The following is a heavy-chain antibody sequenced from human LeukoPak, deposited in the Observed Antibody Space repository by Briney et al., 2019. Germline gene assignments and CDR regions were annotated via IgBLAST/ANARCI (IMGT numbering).Heavy chain of an antibody. D-gene: IGHD6-19*01. J-gene: IGHJ4*02. V-gene: IGHV3-7*01. CDR3: ARVGGGDGSGWSTTDY. CDR2: INQDGSEK. Sequence: GGSLRLSCAASGFTFSTSWMTWVRQAPGKGLEWVANINQDGSEKYDVDSAKGRFTISRDNAKNSLYLQMNSLRVEDTAMYYCARVGGGDGSGWSTTDYWGQGTLVTISS. CDR1: GFTFSTSW.